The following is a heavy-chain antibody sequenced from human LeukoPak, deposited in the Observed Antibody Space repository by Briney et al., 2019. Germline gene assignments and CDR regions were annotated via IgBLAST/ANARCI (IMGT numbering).Heavy chain of an antibody. Sequence: PSETLSLTCTVSGYSISSGYYWGWIRQPPGKGLEWIGNIFYSGSTYYSPSLKSRVTTSLDTSRNQFSLKLNSVTAADTAVYYCAKSNGYGLVDIWGQGTMVTVSS. V-gene: IGHV4-38-2*02. D-gene: IGHD3-10*01. CDR1: GYSISSGYY. CDR2: IFYSGST. CDR3: AKSNGYGLVDI. J-gene: IGHJ3*02.